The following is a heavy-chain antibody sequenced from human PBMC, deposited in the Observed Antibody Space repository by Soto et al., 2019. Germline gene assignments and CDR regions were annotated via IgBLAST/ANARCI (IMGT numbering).Heavy chain of an antibody. J-gene: IGHJ6*02. Sequence: ASVKVSCKASGYPFTSYYMHWLRQAPGQGLEWMGVLNPTGGSTTYAQNFQGRVTMTRDTSTSTVYVELTSVTAADTAVYYCARGEDAFFYYGLDVWGQGITVTVSS. CDR3: ARGEDAFFYYGLDV. CDR2: LNPTGGST. CDR1: GYPFTSYY. V-gene: IGHV1-46*01.